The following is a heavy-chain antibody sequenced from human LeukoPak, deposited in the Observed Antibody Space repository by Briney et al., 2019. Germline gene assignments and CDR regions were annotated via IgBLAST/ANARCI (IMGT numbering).Heavy chain of an antibody. CDR1: GFTFSDYY. CDR3: AKNPLTTVTTVNFDY. CDR2: ISGSGGST. Sequence: GGSLRLSCAASGFTFSDYYMSWIRQAPGKGLEWVSAISGSGGSTYYADSVKGRFTISRDNSKNTLYLQMNSLRAEDTAVYYCAKNPLTTVTTVNFDYWGQGTLVTVSS. D-gene: IGHD4-17*01. V-gene: IGHV3-23*01. J-gene: IGHJ4*02.